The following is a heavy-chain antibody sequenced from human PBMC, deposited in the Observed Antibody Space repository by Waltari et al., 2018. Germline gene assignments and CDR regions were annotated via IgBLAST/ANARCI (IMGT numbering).Heavy chain of an antibody. CDR3: ARSFRGEFYYFDY. CDR2: IYYSGST. J-gene: IGHJ4*02. Sequence: QVQLQQWGAGLLKPSETLSLTCAVYGGSFSGYYWSWIRQPPGKGLEWIGYIYYSGSTNYNPSLKSRVTISVDTSKNQFSLKLSSVTAADTAVYYCARSFRGEFYYFDYWGQGTLVTVSS. CDR1: GGSFSGYY. D-gene: IGHD3-16*01. V-gene: IGHV4-34*11.